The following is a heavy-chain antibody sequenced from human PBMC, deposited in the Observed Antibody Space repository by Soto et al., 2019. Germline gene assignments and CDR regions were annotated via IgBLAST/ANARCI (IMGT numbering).Heavy chain of an antibody. V-gene: IGHV4-4*02. D-gene: IGHD4-17*01. CDR1: GDSLSTSFW. Sequence: QVQLQESGPRLVKPSETLSLTCTVSGDSLSTSFWWTWVRQSPGKGLEWIGQIYHVGSTNYNPALKSRFTISVDKSTNQFSLKLTSVNAADTAVYYCAKASYGLGYFDYWGQGALVAVSS. CDR3: AKASYGLGYFDY. CDR2: IYHVGST. J-gene: IGHJ4*02.